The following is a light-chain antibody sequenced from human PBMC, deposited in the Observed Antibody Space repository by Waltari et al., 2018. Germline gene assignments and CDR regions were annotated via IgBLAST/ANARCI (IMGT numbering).Light chain of an antibody. V-gene: IGLV2-8*01. Sequence: QSALTQPPSASGSPGQTVILSCTGTSSDIGAYTYVSWYQQIPGRAPALIIYEVDRRPPGVPDRFSGSKSGNTASLTVSGLQTEDEGDYYCSSYAGSNKLIFGGVTKLTVL. CDR2: EVD. CDR3: SSYAGSNKLI. J-gene: IGLJ2*01. CDR1: SSDIGAYTY.